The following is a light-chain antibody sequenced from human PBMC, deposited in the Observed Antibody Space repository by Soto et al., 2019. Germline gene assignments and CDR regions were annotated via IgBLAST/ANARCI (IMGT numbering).Light chain of an antibody. CDR3: QQYGSSPLT. Sequence: EIVLTQSPGTLSLSPGERATLSCRASQSVGSSYLAWYQQKPGQAPRLLIFDASSRATGIPDRFRGSGSGTDFTLTISRLEPEDFAVYYCQQYGSSPLTFGPGTKVDIK. CDR2: DAS. CDR1: QSVGSSY. J-gene: IGKJ3*01. V-gene: IGKV3-20*01.